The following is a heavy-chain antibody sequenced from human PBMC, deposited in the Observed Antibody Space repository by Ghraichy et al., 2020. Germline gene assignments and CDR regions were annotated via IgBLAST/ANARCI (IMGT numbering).Heavy chain of an antibody. Sequence: SETLSLTCTVSGGSISSYYWSWIRQPPGKGLEWIGYIYYSGSTNYNPSLKSRVTISVDTSKNQFSLKLSSVTAADTAVYYCASSYGSGSYYDYYYYGMDVFGRETTLTV. V-gene: IGHV4-59*01. D-gene: IGHD3-10*01. J-gene: IGHJ6*02. CDR1: GGSISSYY. CDR3: ASSYGSGSYYDYYYYGMDV. CDR2: IYYSGST.